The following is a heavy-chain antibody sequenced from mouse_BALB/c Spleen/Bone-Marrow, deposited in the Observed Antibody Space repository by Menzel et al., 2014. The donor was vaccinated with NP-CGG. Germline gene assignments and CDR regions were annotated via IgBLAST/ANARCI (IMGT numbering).Heavy chain of an antibody. V-gene: IGHV2-6-7*01. CDR1: GFSLTGYG. CDR2: IWGDGST. Sequence: VQLQQSGPGLVAPSQSLSITCTVSGFSLTGYGVNWVRQPPGKGLEWLGMIWGDGSTDYNSALKSRPSISKDNSKSQVFLKMNSLQTDDTARYYCAREPHYYAMDYWGQGTSVTVSS. CDR3: AREPHYYAMDY. J-gene: IGHJ4*01.